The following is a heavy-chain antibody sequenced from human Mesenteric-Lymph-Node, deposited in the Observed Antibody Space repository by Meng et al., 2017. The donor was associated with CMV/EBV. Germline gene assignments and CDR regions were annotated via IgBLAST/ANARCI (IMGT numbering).Heavy chain of an antibody. Sequence: GGSLRLSCAASGFTFGDYYMNWIRQAPGKGLEWVSYISSSSSNSRYYADSVKGRFTISRDNTKNSLYLQMNSLRAEDTAVYYCAREGLWFGGAPFAFDIWGQGTMVTVSS. V-gene: IGHV3-11*04. J-gene: IGHJ3*02. CDR2: ISSSSSNSR. CDR3: AREGLWFGGAPFAFDI. D-gene: IGHD3-10*01. CDR1: GFTFGDYY.